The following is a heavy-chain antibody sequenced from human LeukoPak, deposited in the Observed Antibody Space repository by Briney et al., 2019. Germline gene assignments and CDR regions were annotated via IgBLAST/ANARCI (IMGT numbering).Heavy chain of an antibody. V-gene: IGHV5-51*01. CDR2: IYPGDSDT. CDR1: GYIFSNHW. D-gene: IGHD1-1*01. CDR3: AKEAMTGTGIGLDY. J-gene: IGHJ4*02. Sequence: GESLKISCKGSGYIFSNHWIGWVRQMPGKGLEGWGIIYPGDSDTRYSPSFQGQITISADKSISTAYLQWKSLKASDTAMYYCAKEAMTGTGIGLDYWGQGTLVTVSS.